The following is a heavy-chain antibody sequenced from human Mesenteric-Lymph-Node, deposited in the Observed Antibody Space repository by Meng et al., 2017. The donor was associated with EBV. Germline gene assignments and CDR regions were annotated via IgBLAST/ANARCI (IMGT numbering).Heavy chain of an antibody. CDR1: GFSLTDGVG. D-gene: IGHD3-3*01. CDR3: AYSEWLRFFGP. V-gene: IGHV2-5*02. J-gene: IGHJ5*02. CDR2: IYWDDGQ. Sequence: ITLKESGPPLVQPTQTLTLTCTLSGFSLTDGVGVGWIRQAPGKALEWHALIYWDDGQHYSPSLKSRLTITKDTSRKQVVLRMTNMDPVDTDTYYCAYSEWLRFFGPWGQGTLVTVSS.